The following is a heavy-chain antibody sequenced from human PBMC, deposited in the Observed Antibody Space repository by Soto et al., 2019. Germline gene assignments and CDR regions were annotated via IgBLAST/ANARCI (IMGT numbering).Heavy chain of an antibody. CDR2: IKQDGSEK. Sequence: GGSLRLSCAASGFTFSSYWMSWVRQAPGKGLEWVANIKQDGSEKYYVDSVKGRFTISRDNAKNSLYLQMNSLRAEDTAVYYCARDLGYCTNGVCYFHLGSYYMDVWGKGTTVTVSS. CDR3: ARDLGYCTNGVCYFHLGSYYMDV. V-gene: IGHV3-7*01. D-gene: IGHD2-8*01. CDR1: GFTFSSYW. J-gene: IGHJ6*03.